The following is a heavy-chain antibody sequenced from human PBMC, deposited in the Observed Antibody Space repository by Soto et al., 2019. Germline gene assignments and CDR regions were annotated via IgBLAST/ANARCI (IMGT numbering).Heavy chain of an antibody. Sequence: GGSLRLSCAASGFTFSSYAMNWVRQQAPGKGLEWVSGISSSGDITYYADSVKGRFTISRDNSKNTLYLQMNSLRAEDTAVYFCAKDLGSGNARGGLYFDYWGQGTPVTVSS. CDR3: AKDLGSGNARGGLYFDY. CDR1: GFTFSSYA. V-gene: IGHV3-23*01. CDR2: ISSSGDIT. J-gene: IGHJ4*02. D-gene: IGHD1-26*01.